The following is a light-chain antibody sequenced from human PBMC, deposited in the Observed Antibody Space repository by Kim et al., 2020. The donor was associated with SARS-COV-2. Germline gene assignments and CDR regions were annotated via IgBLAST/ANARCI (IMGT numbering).Light chain of an antibody. CDR1: SLRSYY. CDR2: GKN. Sequence: SSELTQDPAVSVALGQTVRITCQGDSLRSYYASWYQQKPGQAPVLVIYGKNNRPSGIPDRFSGSSSGNTASLTITGAQAEDEADSYCNSRDSSGNHWVFG. V-gene: IGLV3-19*01. CDR3: NSRDSSGNHWV. J-gene: IGLJ3*02.